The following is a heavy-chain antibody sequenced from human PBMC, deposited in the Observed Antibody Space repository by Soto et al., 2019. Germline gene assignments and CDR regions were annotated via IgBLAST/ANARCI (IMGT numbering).Heavy chain of an antibody. Sequence: SETLSLTCTVSGGSISSYYWSWIRQPPGKGLEWIGYIYYSGSTNYNPSLKSRVTISVDTSKNQFSLKLSSVTAADTAVYYCARRGVSNWFEPWGQGTLVTVSS. J-gene: IGHJ5*02. V-gene: IGHV4-59*08. CDR3: ARRGVSNWFEP. CDR1: GGSISSYY. CDR2: IYYSGST. D-gene: IGHD3-10*01.